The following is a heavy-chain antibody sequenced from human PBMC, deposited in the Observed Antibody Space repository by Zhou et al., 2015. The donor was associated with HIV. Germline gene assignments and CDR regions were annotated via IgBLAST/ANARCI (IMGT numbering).Heavy chain of an antibody. Sequence: QVQLVQSGAEVKKPGSSVKVSCKASGGTFSSYAISWVRQAPGQGLEWMGGIIPIFGTANYAQKFQGRVTITADESTSTAYMELSSLRSEDTAVYYCAKEGRRTLGEKGYFDYWGQGTLVTVSS. CDR1: GGTFSSYA. V-gene: IGHV1-69*12. CDR3: AKEGRRTLGEKGYFDY. CDR2: IIPIFGTA. J-gene: IGHJ4*02.